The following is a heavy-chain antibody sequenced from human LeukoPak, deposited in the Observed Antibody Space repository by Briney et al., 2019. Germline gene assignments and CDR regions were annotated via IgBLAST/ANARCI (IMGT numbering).Heavy chain of an antibody. J-gene: IGHJ4*02. D-gene: IGHD2-15*01. Sequence: ASVKVSCKASGYTFTSYDINWVRQAPGQGLEWMGWMNPNSGNTGYAQKFQGRVTMTRNTSISTAYMELSSLRSEDTAVYYCARVLTSVVVIDYWGQGTLVTVSS. CDR2: MNPNSGNT. CDR3: ARVLTSVVVIDY. CDR1: GYTFTSYD. V-gene: IGHV1-8*01.